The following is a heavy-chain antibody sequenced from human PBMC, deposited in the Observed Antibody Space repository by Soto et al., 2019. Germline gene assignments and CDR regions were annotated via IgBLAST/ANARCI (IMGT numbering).Heavy chain of an antibody. D-gene: IGHD3-22*01. CDR2: INPNSGGT. V-gene: IGHV1-2*04. CDR3: ARDHPPTYYYDSSGNQDAFDI. CDR1: GYTFTGYY. J-gene: IGHJ3*02. Sequence: ASVKVSCKASGYTFTGYYMHWVRQAPGQGLEWMGWINPNSGGTNYAQKFQGWVTMTRDTSISTAYMELSRLRSDDTAVYYCARDHPPTYYYDSSGNQDAFDIWGQGTMVTVSS.